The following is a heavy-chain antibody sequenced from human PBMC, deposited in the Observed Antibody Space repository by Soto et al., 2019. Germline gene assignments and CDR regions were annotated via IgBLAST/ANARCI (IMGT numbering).Heavy chain of an antibody. CDR2: ISYDGSNK. V-gene: IGHV3-30*18. J-gene: IGHJ4*02. D-gene: IGHD3-3*01. CDR3: LKYQLLSYDFWSGSYYFDY. CDR1: GFTFSSYG. Sequence: GGSLRLSCAASGFTFSSYGMHWVRQAPGKGLEWVAVISYDGSNKYYADSVKGRFTISRDNSKNTLYLQMNSLRAEDTAVYYCLKYQLLSYDFWSGSYYFDYWGQGTLVTVSS.